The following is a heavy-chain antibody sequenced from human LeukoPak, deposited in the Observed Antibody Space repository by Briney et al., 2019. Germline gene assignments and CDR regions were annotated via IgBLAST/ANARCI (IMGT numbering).Heavy chain of an antibody. CDR2: IFGSGGSA. J-gene: IGHJ4*02. Sequence: GGSLRLSYTASGFTFNNYAMYWVRQAPRKGLEWVAGIFGSGGSAHYADSVKGRFTISRDNSKNTVYLQMDSLRGEDTAVYYCTKTTTGYSSGQYPGWPADHWGQGALVTVSS. V-gene: IGHV3-23*01. D-gene: IGHD3-22*01. CDR3: TKTTTGYSSGQYPGWPADH. CDR1: GFTFNNYA.